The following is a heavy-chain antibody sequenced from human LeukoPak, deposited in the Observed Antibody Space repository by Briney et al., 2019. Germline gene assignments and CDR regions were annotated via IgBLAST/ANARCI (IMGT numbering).Heavy chain of an antibody. V-gene: IGHV3-7*01. CDR2: IKQDGSER. J-gene: IGHJ4*02. CDR3: ARWHASVLNFDY. CDR1: GLTFTTDW. D-gene: IGHD4/OR15-4a*01. Sequence: GGSLRLSCVASGLTFTTDWMSWVRQAPGKGLEWVANIKQDGSERYYVDSVKGRFTISRDNAKNSLYLQMNSLRAEDTAVYFCARWHASVLNFDYWGQGTLVTVSS.